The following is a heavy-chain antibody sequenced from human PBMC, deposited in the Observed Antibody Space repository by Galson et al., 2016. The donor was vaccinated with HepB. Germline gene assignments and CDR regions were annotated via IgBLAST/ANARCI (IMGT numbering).Heavy chain of an antibody. CDR2: IYPGDSET. D-gene: IGHD3-10*01. CDR3: LRLSGGFGTGSYCIGAHVDL. CDR1: GYSFTRFW. J-gene: IGHJ5*02. V-gene: IGHV5-51*01. Sequence: QSGAEVKRPGESLNISCQGSGYSFTRFWIGWVRQMPGKGLEWMGIIYPGDSETTYSPSFQGQVTMSADKSITTAYLQWKTLKVSDSALYYCLRLSGGFGTGSYCIGAHVDLWGQGTLVTVSS.